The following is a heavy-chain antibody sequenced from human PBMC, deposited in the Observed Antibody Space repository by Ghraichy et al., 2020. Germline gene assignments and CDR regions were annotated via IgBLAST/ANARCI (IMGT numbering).Heavy chain of an antibody. Sequence: GGSLRLSCAASGFTFSSYDMNWVRQAPGKGLEWVSYISCSGSNIYYADSVKGRFTISRDNAKNSLYLQMNSLRAEDTAVYYCARDKGSSSSWIHAHYYGMDVWGQGTTVTVSS. V-gene: IGHV3-48*03. D-gene: IGHD6-13*01. CDR3: ARDKGSSSSWIHAHYYGMDV. J-gene: IGHJ6*02. CDR2: ISCSGSNI. CDR1: GFTFSSYD.